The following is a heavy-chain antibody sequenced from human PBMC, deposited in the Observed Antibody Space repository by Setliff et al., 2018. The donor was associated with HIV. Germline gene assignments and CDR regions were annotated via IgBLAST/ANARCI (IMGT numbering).Heavy chain of an antibody. D-gene: IGHD7-27*01. CDR1: GGVSGGDMGVHD. Sequence: PSETLSLTCSVSGGVSGGDMGVHDWSWVRQPPGKGLEWIGYIYYTGRTNYNPSLKSRVTMSVDTSKNQFSLQLNAVTTADTAVYYCASGQMVWGYWGQGTLVTVSS. CDR2: IYYTGRT. J-gene: IGHJ4*02. CDR3: ASGQMVWGY. V-gene: IGHV4-61*08.